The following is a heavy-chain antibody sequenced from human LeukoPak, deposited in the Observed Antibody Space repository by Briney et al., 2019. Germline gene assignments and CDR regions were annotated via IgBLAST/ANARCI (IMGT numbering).Heavy chain of an antibody. D-gene: IGHD3-10*01. CDR1: GFTFSSYK. CDR3: ARGSGTYYNGDY. CDR2: ISSTSYI. J-gene: IGHJ4*02. V-gene: IGHV3-21*01. Sequence: GGSLRLSCAASGFTFSSYKMNSVRQAPGKGLEWVSSISSTSYIYHADSVKGRFTIFRDNAKNSLYLQMNSLRAEDTAVYYCARGSGTYYNGDYWGQGTLVTVSS.